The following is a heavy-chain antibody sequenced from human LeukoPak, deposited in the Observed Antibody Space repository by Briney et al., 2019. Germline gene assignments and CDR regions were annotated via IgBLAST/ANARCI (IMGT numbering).Heavy chain of an antibody. D-gene: IGHD6-6*01. V-gene: IGHV3-30*18. CDR1: GFTFSSYG. Sequence: GRSLRLSCAASGFTFSSYGMHWVRQAPGKGLEWVAVISYDGSNKYYADSVKGRFTISRDNSKNTLYLQMNSLRAEDTAVYYCAKDLFRRFSSSDSPDYWGQGTLVTVSS. CDR3: AKDLFRRFSSSDSPDY. J-gene: IGHJ4*02. CDR2: ISYDGSNK.